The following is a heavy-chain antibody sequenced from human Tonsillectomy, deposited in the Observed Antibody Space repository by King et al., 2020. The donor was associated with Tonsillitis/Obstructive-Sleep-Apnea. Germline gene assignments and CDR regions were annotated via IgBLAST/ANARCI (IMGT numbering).Heavy chain of an antibody. J-gene: IGHJ4*02. CDR3: AREVGLSNYYDSSGYKY. V-gene: IGHV3-33*01. CDR1: GFTFSSYG. CDR2: IWYDGSNK. Sequence: VQLVESGGGVVQPGRSLRLSCAASGFTFSSYGMHWVRQAPGKGLEWVAGIWYDGSNKYYADAVKGRFTISRDNSKNTLYLQMNSLRAEDTAVYYCAREVGLSNYYDSSGYKYWGQGTLVTVSS. D-gene: IGHD3-22*01.